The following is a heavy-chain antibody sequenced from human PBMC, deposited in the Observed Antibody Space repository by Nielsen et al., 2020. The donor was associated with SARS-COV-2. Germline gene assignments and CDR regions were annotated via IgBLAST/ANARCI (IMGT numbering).Heavy chain of an antibody. CDR3: ARRPTVYYYYCMDV. CDR1: GGSFSGYY. J-gene: IGHJ6*03. CDR2: INHSGTT. V-gene: IGHV4-34*01. Sequence: SETLSLTCAVYGGSFSGYYWSWIRQPPGKGLEWIGEINHSGTTNYNPSLKSRVTISVDTSKNQFSLKLSSVTAADTAVYYCARRPTVYYYYCMDVWGKGTTVTVSS. D-gene: IGHD4-17*01.